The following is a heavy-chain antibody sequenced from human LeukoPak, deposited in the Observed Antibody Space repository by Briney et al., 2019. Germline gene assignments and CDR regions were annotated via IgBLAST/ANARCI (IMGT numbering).Heavy chain of an antibody. V-gene: IGHV1-8*01. CDR1: GYSYSRHD. J-gene: IGHJ4*02. Sequence: ASVKVSCKASGYSYSRHDINWLRQASGQGLEWMGWVNPDSGNTGYAQKFQGRVTMTSNTSITTAYMELSSLRSEDTAVYCCAREIRRYFDYWGQGTLVTVSS. CDR3: AREIRRYFDY. CDR2: VNPDSGNT.